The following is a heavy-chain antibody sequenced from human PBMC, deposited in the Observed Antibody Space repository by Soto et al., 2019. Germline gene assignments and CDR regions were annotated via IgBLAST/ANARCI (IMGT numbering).Heavy chain of an antibody. CDR3: ARESRRPEDYEGADYMDV. CDR2: ISAYNGNT. V-gene: IGHV1-18*01. Sequence: ASVKVSCKASGYTFTSYGISWVRQAPGQGLEWMGWISAYNGNTNYAQKLQGRVTMTTDTSTSTAYMELRSLRSDDTAVYYCARESRRPEDYEGADYMDVWGKGTTVTVSS. J-gene: IGHJ6*03. CDR1: GYTFTSYG. D-gene: IGHD4-17*01.